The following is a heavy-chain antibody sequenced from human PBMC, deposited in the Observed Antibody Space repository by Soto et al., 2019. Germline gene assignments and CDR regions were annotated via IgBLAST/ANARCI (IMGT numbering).Heavy chain of an antibody. Sequence: EVQLLESGGGLVQPGGSLRLSCAASGFTFSSYAMSWVRQAPGKGLEWVSAISGSGGSTYYADSVKGRFTISRDNSKNTLYLQMNSLRAEDTAVYYCAKDLHDSSGYWSAFDIWGQGTMVTASS. V-gene: IGHV3-23*01. CDR3: AKDLHDSSGYWSAFDI. J-gene: IGHJ3*02. D-gene: IGHD3-22*01. CDR2: ISGSGGST. CDR1: GFTFSSYA.